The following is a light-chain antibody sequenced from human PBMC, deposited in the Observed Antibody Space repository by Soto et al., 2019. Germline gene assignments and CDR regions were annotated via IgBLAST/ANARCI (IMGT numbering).Light chain of an antibody. V-gene: IGKV2-28*01. CDR1: QSLLHSNGYNY. CDR3: MQALQTPPT. CDR2: LGS. Sequence: DIVMTQSPLSLPVTPGEPASISCRSSQSLLHSNGYNYLDWYLRKPGQSPQLLIYLGSNRASGVPDRFSGSGSGTDLTLKISRVEAEDVGVYYCMQALQTPPTFGQGTRLEIK. J-gene: IGKJ5*01.